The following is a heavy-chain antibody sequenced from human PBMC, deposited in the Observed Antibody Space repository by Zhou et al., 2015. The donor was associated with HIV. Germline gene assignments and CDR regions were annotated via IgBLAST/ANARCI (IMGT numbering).Heavy chain of an antibody. CDR2: ISAYNGNT. Sequence: QVQLVQSGAEVKKPGASVKVSCKASGYTFTSYGISWVRQAPGQGLEWMGWISAYNGNTNYAQKLQGRVTMTTDTSTSTAYMELRSLRSDDTAVYYCARLIVEYDSSGYYLSYYYGMDVVGPRDHGSPSP. D-gene: IGHD3-22*01. J-gene: IGHJ6*02. CDR1: GYTFTSYG. V-gene: IGHV1-18*01. CDR3: ARLIVEYDSSGYYLSYYYGMDV.